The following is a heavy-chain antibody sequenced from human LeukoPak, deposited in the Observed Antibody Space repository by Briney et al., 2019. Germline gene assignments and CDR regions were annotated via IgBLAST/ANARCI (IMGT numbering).Heavy chain of an antibody. CDR2: IYSGGST. D-gene: IGHD2-15*01. Sequence: AGGSLRLSCATSGFTFSSCAMTWVRQAPGKGLEWVSVIYSGGSTYYADTVKGRFTISRDNSKNTLYLQMNSLRVEDTAVYYCARDFAAAVDYWGQGTLVTVSS. CDR3: ARDFAAAVDY. CDR1: GFTFSSCA. J-gene: IGHJ4*02. V-gene: IGHV3-66*01.